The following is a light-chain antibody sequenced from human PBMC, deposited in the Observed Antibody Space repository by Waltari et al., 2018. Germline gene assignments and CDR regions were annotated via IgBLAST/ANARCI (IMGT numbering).Light chain of an antibody. V-gene: IGKV1-5*03. Sequence: DIQMTQSPSTLSASVGDRVTITCRASQSISSWLAWYQQKPGKAPKLLIYKASSLESGVPSRFSGSGSGTEFTLAISSLQPDDFATYFCQQYNSYPYTFGQGTKLETK. CDR1: QSISSW. CDR3: QQYNSYPYT. J-gene: IGKJ2*01. CDR2: KAS.